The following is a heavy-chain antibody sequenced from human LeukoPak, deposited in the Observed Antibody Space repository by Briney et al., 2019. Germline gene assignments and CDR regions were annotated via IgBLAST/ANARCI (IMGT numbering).Heavy chain of an antibody. CDR1: GGTFSSYA. V-gene: IGHV1-69*13. CDR2: IIPIFGTA. J-gene: IGHJ6*02. D-gene: IGHD3-10*01. CDR3: AKHLTYYYGSGSPVDV. Sequence: ASVKVSCKASGGTFSSYAISWVRQAPGQGLEWMGGIIPIFGTANYAQKFQGRVTITADESTSTAYMELSSLRSEDTAVYYCAKHLTYYYGSGSPVDVWGQGTTVTVSS.